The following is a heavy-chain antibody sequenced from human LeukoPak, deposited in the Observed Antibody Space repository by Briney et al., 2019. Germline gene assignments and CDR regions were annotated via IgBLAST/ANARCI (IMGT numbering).Heavy chain of an antibody. Sequence: PSETLSLTCAVAGYSISSGYYWAWIRQPPGRGLEWIANIYHTGNTYYNPSLNSRVTMSVDTSKNQFFLRLSSVTAADTAVYYCARAGGSSSPYYYYYMGVWGKGTTVTVSS. CDR2: IYHTGNT. CDR1: GYSISSGYY. J-gene: IGHJ6*03. V-gene: IGHV4-38-2*01. D-gene: IGHD6-6*01. CDR3: ARAGGSSSPYYYYYMGV.